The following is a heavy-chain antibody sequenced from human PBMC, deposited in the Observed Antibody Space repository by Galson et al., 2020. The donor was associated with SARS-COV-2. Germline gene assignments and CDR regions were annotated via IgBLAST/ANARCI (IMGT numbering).Heavy chain of an antibody. J-gene: IGHJ3*02. D-gene: IGHD2-8*02. CDR3: ASGGYTTGWGAFDI. CDR1: GFSFSTNS. CDR2: ISTRSNNI. V-gene: IGHV3-21*01. Sequence: GGSLRLSCAASGFSFSTNSVNWVRQAPGKGLEWVSYISTRSNNIYYADSVKGRFTISRDNAKNSLLLQMNSLRVEDTAVYYCASGGYTTGWGAFDIWGQGTKVTVSS.